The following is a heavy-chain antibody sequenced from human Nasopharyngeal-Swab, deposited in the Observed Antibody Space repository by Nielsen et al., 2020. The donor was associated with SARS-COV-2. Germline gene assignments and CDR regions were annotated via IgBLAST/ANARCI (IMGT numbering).Heavy chain of an antibody. V-gene: IGHV4-4*07. Sequence: GSLRLSCPVSGGSISSYYWSWIRQPAGKGLEWIGRIYTSGSTNYNPSLKSRVTMSVDTCKNQFSLKLSSVTAADTAVYYCARDHSGSFDYWGQGTLVTVSS. CDR3: ARDHSGSFDY. CDR1: GGSISSYY. CDR2: IYTSGST. D-gene: IGHD1-26*01. J-gene: IGHJ4*02.